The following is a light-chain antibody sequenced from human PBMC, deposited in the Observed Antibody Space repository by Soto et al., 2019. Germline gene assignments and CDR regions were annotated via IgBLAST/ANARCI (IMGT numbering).Light chain of an antibody. CDR2: DNY. CDR3: DSWDNSLSVVL. J-gene: IGLJ2*01. Sequence: QAAVTQPPSVSAAPGQRVTISCSGSSSNIGSNYVSWYQQLPGTAPKLLIYDNYKRPSGIPDRFSGSTSGTSATLAIAGLQTGDEADYYCDSWDNSLSVVLFGGGTKVTVL. V-gene: IGLV1-51*01. CDR1: SSNIGSNY.